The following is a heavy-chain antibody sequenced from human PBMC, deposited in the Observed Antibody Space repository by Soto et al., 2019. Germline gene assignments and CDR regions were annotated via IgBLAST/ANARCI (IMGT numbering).Heavy chain of an antibody. CDR3: AQVRGVVALDGYFDC. Sequence: EVQLLESGGGLVQPGGSLRLACVASGFTFSSYAMTWVRQAPGKGLEWVSGISGSGGSTYYADPVKGRFTISRDNSKNTLYLQMNSLRAEDTAVYFCAQVRGVVALDGYFDCWGQGTLVTVSS. J-gene: IGHJ4*02. V-gene: IGHV3-23*01. CDR2: ISGSGGST. D-gene: IGHD2-15*01. CDR1: GFTFSSYA.